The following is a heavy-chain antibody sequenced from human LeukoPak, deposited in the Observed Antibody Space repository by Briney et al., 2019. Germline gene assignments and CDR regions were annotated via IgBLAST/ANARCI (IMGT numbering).Heavy chain of an antibody. Sequence: GSLSFSCAASGFTFSGYAMSWVPQAPGKGLEWGSGISDRGGSTYYADSVKGHLTISRDNSKKTLYLQMNSLRAEDTAVYYCAKIAPWGKVTATDGFDYWGQGTLVLVSS. D-gene: IGHD2-21*02. CDR2: ISDRGGST. V-gene: IGHV3-23*01. CDR1: GFTFSGYA. J-gene: IGHJ4*02. CDR3: AKIAPWGKVTATDGFDY.